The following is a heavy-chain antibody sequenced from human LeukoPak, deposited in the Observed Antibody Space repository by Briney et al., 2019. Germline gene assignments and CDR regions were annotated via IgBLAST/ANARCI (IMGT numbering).Heavy chain of an antibody. Sequence: GGSLRLSCAASGFTFSIYSMNWVRQAPGKGLEWVSSISSTGSYIYYADSVKGRFTISRDNAKNSLYLQMNSLRAEDTAVYYCARVPGYSGYDCDYWGQGTLVTVSS. CDR2: ISSTGSYI. V-gene: IGHV3-21*01. J-gene: IGHJ4*02. D-gene: IGHD5-12*01. CDR3: ARVPGYSGYDCDY. CDR1: GFTFSIYS.